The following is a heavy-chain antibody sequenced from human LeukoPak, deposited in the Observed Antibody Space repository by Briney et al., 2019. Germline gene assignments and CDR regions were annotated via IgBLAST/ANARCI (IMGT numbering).Heavy chain of an antibody. J-gene: IGHJ4*02. CDR1: GGSINSYY. Sequence: SETLSLTCTVSGGSINSYYWNWIRQSPGKGLEWIAYISYSGSTNYNPSLKSRVTISVDTSKNQFSLKLSSVTAADTAVYYCARGNYDSSGYPFYWGQGTLVTVSS. D-gene: IGHD3-22*01. CDR2: ISYSGST. CDR3: ARGNYDSSGYPFY. V-gene: IGHV4-59*01.